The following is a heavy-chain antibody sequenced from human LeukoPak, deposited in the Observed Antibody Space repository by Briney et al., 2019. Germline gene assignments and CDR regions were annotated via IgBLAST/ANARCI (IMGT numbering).Heavy chain of an antibody. V-gene: IGHV3-30*18. Sequence: PGGSLRLSCAASGFTFSNAWMSWVRQAPGKGLEWVAVISYDGSNKYYADSVKGRFTISRDNSKNTLYLQMNSLRAEDTAVYYCAKARFGELLRGYFDYWGQGTLVTVSS. J-gene: IGHJ4*02. D-gene: IGHD3-10*01. CDR3: AKARFGELLRGYFDY. CDR1: GFTFSNAW. CDR2: ISYDGSNK.